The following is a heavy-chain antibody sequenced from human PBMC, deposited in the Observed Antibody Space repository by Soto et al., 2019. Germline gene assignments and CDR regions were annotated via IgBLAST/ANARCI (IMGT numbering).Heavy chain of an antibody. CDR1: GFTFSSYA. CDR2: ISGSGGST. D-gene: IGHD4-17*01. V-gene: IGHV3-23*01. Sequence: GGSLRLSCAASGFTFSSYAMSWVRQAPGKGLEWVSAISGSGGSTYYADSVKGRFTISRDNSKNTLYLQMNSLRAEDTAVYYCAKDLRVYGDAPNSALWEYFDYWGQGTLVTVSS. CDR3: AKDLRVYGDAPNSALWEYFDY. J-gene: IGHJ4*02.